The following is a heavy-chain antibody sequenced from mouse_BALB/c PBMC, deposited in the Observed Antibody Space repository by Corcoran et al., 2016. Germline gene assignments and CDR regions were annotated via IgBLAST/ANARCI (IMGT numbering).Heavy chain of an antibody. Sequence: QIQLVQSGPELKKPGETVKISCKASGYTFTNYGMNWVKQAPGKGLKWMGWVNTYTGEPTYADDFKGRFAFSLETSASTAYLQINNLKNEDTATYFCARSQFITTARYFDVWGAGTTVTVSS. CDR1: GYTFTNYG. D-gene: IGHD1-2*01. CDR2: VNTYTGEP. CDR3: ARSQFITTARYFDV. V-gene: IGHV9-3-1*01. J-gene: IGHJ1*01.